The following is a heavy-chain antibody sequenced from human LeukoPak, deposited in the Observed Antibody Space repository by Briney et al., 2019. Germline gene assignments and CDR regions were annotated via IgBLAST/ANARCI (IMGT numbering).Heavy chain of an antibody. J-gene: IGHJ4*02. Sequence: SETLSLTCTVSGYSISSGYYWGWIRQPPGKRLEWIGSIYYRGSTYYNPSRKSRVTISVDTSKNQFSLKLSSVTAADTAVYYCARVVWSGYHAFEYWGQGTLVTVSS. CDR3: ARVVWSGYHAFEY. CDR2: IYYRGST. CDR1: GYSISSGYY. V-gene: IGHV4-38-2*02. D-gene: IGHD3-3*01.